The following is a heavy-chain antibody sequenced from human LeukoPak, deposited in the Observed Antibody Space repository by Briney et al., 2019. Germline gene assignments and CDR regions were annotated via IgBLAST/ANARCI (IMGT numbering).Heavy chain of an antibody. Sequence: ASVKVSCKASGYTFTSYDINWVRQATGQGLEWMGWISAYNGNTNYAQKLQGRVTMTTDTSTSTAYMELRSLRSDDTAVYYCARSRWAYCGGDCYLFDYWGQGTLVTVSS. CDR3: ARSRWAYCGGDCYLFDY. CDR2: ISAYNGNT. V-gene: IGHV1-18*01. D-gene: IGHD2-21*02. J-gene: IGHJ4*02. CDR1: GYTFTSYD.